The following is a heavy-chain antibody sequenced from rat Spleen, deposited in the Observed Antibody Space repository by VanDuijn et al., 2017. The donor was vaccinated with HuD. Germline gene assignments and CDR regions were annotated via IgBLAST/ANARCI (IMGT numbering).Heavy chain of an antibody. CDR2: ISSDGSST. V-gene: IGHV5-29*01. J-gene: IGHJ2*01. CDR3: ATYFDY. Sequence: EVQLVESDGGLVQPGRSLKLSCAASGFTFSDFFMAWVRQAPAKGLEWVATISSDGSSTYYRDSVKGRFTISRDNAKRTLFLQMDSLRSDDTATYYCATYFDYWGQGVMVTVSS. CDR1: GFTFSDFF.